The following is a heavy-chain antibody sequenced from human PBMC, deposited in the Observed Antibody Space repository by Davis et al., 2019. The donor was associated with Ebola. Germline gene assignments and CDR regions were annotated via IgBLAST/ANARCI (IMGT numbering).Heavy chain of an antibody. CDR1: GFTFSNYG. CDR2: ISHDGRNI. Sequence: GGSLRLSCAASGFTFSNYGMNWVRQAPGKGLEWIAFISHDGRNIPYAGSVWGRFTISRDNSRNTVYLQMNSLRPEDTAVYYCAEDRHPLANNKIYYFDYWGPGTLVTVSS. CDR3: AEDRHPLANNKIYYFDY. V-gene: IGHV3-30*18. D-gene: IGHD2/OR15-2a*01. J-gene: IGHJ4*01.